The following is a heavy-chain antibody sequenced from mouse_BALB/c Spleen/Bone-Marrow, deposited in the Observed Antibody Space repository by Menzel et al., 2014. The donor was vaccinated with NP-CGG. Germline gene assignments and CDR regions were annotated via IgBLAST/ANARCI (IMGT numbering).Heavy chain of an antibody. Sequence: VKLMESGAELAKPGASVKVSCKASGYTFTSYWMHWVKQRPGQGLEWIGYINPSTGYTEYNQKFKDKATLTADKSSSTAYMQLSSLTSEDSAVYYCARSNYYGSKDYWGQGTTLTVSS. J-gene: IGHJ2*01. V-gene: IGHV1-7*01. CDR1: GYTFTSYW. CDR3: ARSNYYGSKDY. D-gene: IGHD1-1*01. CDR2: INPSTGYT.